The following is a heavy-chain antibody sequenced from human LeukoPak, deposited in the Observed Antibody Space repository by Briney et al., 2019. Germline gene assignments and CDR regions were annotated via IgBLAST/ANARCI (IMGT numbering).Heavy chain of an antibody. CDR3: ARGVVVPAFSHYYYYYGMDV. D-gene: IGHD2-2*01. V-gene: IGHV4-34*01. CDR1: GGSFSGYY. CDR2: INHSGST. Sequence: SETLSLTCAVYGGSFSGYYWSWIRQPPGKGLEWIGEINHSGSTNYNPSLKSRVTISVDTSKNQFSLKLSSVTAADTAVYYCARGVVVPAFSHYYYYYGMDVWGQGTTVTVSS. J-gene: IGHJ6*02.